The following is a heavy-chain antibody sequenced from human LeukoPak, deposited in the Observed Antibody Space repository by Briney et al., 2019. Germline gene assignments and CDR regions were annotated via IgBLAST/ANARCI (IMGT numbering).Heavy chain of an antibody. CDR3: AKDRRVAVLRYFDWLFSPTFDY. J-gene: IGHJ4*02. V-gene: IGHV3-30*18. CDR1: GFTFSSYG. Sequence: GRSLRLSCAASGFTFSSYGMHWVRQAPGKGLEWVAVISYDGSNKYYADSVKGRFTISRDNSKNTLYLQMNSLRAEDTAVYYCAKDRRVAVLRYFDWLFSPTFDYWGQGTLVTVSS. CDR2: ISYDGSNK. D-gene: IGHD3-9*01.